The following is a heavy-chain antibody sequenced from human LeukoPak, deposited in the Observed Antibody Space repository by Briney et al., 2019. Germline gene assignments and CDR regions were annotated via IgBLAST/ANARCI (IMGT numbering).Heavy chain of an antibody. CDR3: TRVNLRGSQYNWFDP. J-gene: IGHJ5*02. CDR2: ITPVIDSA. CDR1: GGTSRSHI. Sequence: SVKVSCKTSGGTSRSHIFSWVRQAPGQGLEWMGSITPVIDSARYAQKFQDRITITADTSTGTAYLHLSSLTSEDTAIYYCTRVNLRGSQYNWFDPWGQGTLVTVSS. V-gene: IGHV1-69*08. D-gene: IGHD1-26*01.